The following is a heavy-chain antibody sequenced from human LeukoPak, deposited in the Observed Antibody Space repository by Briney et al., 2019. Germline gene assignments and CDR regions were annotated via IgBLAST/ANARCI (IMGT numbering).Heavy chain of an antibody. CDR1: GYNFNTYW. CDR3: ARHGDYDGSRYFDY. J-gene: IGHJ4*02. Sequence: GESLKISCEVSGYNFNTYWIGWVRQMPGQGLEWMGIIYPGDSDTRYSPSFQGQVTISADTSLTTAYLQWSSLKASDTAMYYCARHGDYDGSRYFDYWGQGTLVTVSS. CDR2: IYPGDSDT. D-gene: IGHD3-22*01. V-gene: IGHV5-51*01.